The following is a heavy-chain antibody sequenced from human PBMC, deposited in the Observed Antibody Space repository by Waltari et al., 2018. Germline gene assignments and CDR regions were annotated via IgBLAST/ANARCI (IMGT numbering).Heavy chain of an antibody. J-gene: IGHJ4*02. Sequence: EVQLVESGGGLVQPGGSLRLSCAASGFTFSSYDMHWVRQATGKGLEWVSAIGTACDTYYPGSVKGRFTISRENAKNSLYLQMNSLRAGDTAVYYCARGQQEGSGSPLPFDYWGQGTLVTVSS. V-gene: IGHV3-13*01. D-gene: IGHD3-10*01. CDR2: IGTACDT. CDR3: ARGQQEGSGSPLPFDY. CDR1: GFTFSSYD.